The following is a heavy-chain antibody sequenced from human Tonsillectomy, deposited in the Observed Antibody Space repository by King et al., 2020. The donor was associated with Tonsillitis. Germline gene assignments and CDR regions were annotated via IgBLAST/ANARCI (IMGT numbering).Heavy chain of an antibody. Sequence: VQLVESGGGLVQPGGSLRLSCAASGFTFNSYSMNWVRQAPGKGLEWVSYISSTSSTIYYADSVKGRFTISRDNAKNSLYLQMNSLRAEDTAVYYCARDRPWATVTANYWGQGTLVTVSS. CDR2: ISSTSSTI. J-gene: IGHJ4*02. CDR3: ARDRPWATVTANY. V-gene: IGHV3-48*01. D-gene: IGHD4-17*01. CDR1: GFTFNSYS.